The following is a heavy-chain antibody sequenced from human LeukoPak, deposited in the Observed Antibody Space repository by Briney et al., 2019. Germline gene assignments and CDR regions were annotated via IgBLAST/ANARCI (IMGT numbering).Heavy chain of an antibody. D-gene: IGHD3-10*01. Sequence: PSETLSLTCTVSGGSISIYYWSWIRQPPGKGLEWIGCIYNSGSTNYNPSLKSRVTISVDTSKNQFSLNLGSVTAADTAVYYCVRDRELNYWGQGTLVTVSS. J-gene: IGHJ4*02. V-gene: IGHV4-59*01. CDR2: IYNSGST. CDR1: GGSISIYY. CDR3: VRDRELNY.